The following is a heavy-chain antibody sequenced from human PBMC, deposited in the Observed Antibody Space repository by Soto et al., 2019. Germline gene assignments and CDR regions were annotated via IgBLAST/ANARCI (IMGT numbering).Heavy chain of an antibody. CDR1: GFSLTTGRVG. V-gene: IGHV2-5*01. J-gene: IGHJ4*02. D-gene: IGHD2-15*01. Sequence: QITLEETGPTLVKPTQTLTLTCTFSGFSLTTGRVGVGWIRQPPGKALEWLAVIHWNDDNHYSPSLKSRLTITKHTSKNHVLLTLTNMDPVDPATYYCTHRLVGSGQGYWGPATLVTVSS. CDR3: THRLVGSGQGY. CDR2: IHWNDDN.